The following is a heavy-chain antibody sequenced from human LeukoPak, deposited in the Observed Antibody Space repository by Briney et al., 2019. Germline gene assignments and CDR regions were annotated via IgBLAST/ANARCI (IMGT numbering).Heavy chain of an antibody. CDR2: ISGDGSST. V-gene: IGHV3-74*01. J-gene: IGHJ4*02. CDR1: GFIFSNYW. CDR3: ATHSRIAVAAGVRNYFDY. D-gene: IGHD6-19*01. Sequence: PGGSLRLSCAAPGFIFSNYWMHWVRQAPGKGLVWVSRISGDGSSTTYADSVKGRFTISRDDAKNTLSLQMNSLRAEDTAVYYCATHSRIAVAAGVRNYFDYWGQGTLVTVSS.